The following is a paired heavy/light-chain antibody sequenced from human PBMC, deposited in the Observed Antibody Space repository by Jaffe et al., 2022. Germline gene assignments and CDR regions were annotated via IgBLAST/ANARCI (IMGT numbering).Light chain of an antibody. J-gene: IGLJ2*01. CDR1: NIGSKS. Sequence: SYVLTQPPSVSVAPGQTARITCGGNNIGSKSVHWYQQKPGQAPVLVVYDDSDRPSGIPERFSGSNSGNTATLTISRVEAGDEADYYCQVWDSSSDLMVFGGGTKLTVL. V-gene: IGLV3-21*02. CDR2: DDS. CDR3: QVWDSSSDLMV.
Heavy chain of an antibody. CDR3: AKDSSYGKAYYYYYMDV. CDR1: GFTFSSYG. CDR2: ISYDGSNK. V-gene: IGHV3-30*18. Sequence: QVQLVESGGGVVQPGRSLRLSCAASGFTFSSYGMHWVRQAPGKGLEWVAVISYDGSNKYYADSVKGRFTISRDNSKNTLYLQMNSLRAEDTAVYYCAKDSSYGKAYYYYYMDVWGKGTTVTVSS. D-gene: IGHD5-18*01. J-gene: IGHJ6*03.